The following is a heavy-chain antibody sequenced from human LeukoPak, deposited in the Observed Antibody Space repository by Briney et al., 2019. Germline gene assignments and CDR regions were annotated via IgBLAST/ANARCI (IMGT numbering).Heavy chain of an antibody. Sequence: PGRSLRLSCAASGFTFSSYAMHWVRQAPGKGLEWVAVISYDGSNKYYVDSVKGRFTISRDNSKNTLYLQMNSLRAEDTAVYYCARAEWELLDYYYGMDVWGQGTTVTVSS. J-gene: IGHJ6*02. CDR2: ISYDGSNK. V-gene: IGHV3-30-3*01. D-gene: IGHD1-26*01. CDR1: GFTFSSYA. CDR3: ARAEWELLDYYYGMDV.